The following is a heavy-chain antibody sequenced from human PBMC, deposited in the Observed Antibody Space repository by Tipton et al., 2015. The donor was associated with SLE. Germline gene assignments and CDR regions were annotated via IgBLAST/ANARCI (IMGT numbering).Heavy chain of an antibody. J-gene: IGHJ4*02. CDR3: ARDGEVGDHIDY. CDR2: ISYDGSDK. D-gene: IGHD2-21*01. V-gene: IGHV3-30-3*01. CDR1: GFTFNKYA. Sequence: SLRLSCAASGFTFNKYALHWVRQAPGKGLEWVALISYDGSDKYYAASVKGRFSMSRDNSKNTLYLQMNSLRAEDTAVYYCARDGEVGDHIDYWGQGTLVTVSS.